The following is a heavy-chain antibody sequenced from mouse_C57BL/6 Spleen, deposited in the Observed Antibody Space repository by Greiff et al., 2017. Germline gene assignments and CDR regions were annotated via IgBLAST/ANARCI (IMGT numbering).Heavy chain of an antibody. CDR2: IDPSDSYT. Sequence: VKLQQPGAELVKPGASVKLSCKASGYTFTSYWMQWVKQRPGQGLEWIGEIDPSDSYTNYNQKFKGKATLTVDTSSSTAYMQLSSLTSEDSAVYYCARSSGASYFDYWGQGTTLTVSS. J-gene: IGHJ2*01. CDR1: GYTFTSYW. D-gene: IGHD6-1*01. CDR3: ARSSGASYFDY. V-gene: IGHV1-50*01.